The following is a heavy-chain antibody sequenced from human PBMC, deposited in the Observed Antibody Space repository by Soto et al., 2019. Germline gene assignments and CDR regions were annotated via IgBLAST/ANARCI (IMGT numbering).Heavy chain of an antibody. V-gene: IGHV3-9*01. Sequence: EVQLVESGGGLVQPGRSLRLSCAASGFTFDDYAMQWVRQAPGKGLEWVAGIGWNNGSIGYADSVKGRFTISRDNAKNSLYLQMNSLRAEDTALYYCAKDYFGSGSCFYYWGQGTLVTVSS. CDR2: IGWNNGSI. J-gene: IGHJ4*02. CDR1: GFTFDDYA. D-gene: IGHD3-10*01. CDR3: AKDYFGSGSCFYY.